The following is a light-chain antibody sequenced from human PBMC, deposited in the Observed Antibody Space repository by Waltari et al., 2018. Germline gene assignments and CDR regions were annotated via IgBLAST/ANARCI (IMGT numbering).Light chain of an antibody. CDR2: RAS. CDR3: QQYNTYSPYS. Sequence: IQMAQSPSPLSASVGDRDTITCRASQSIFSWLAWYQQKPGKAPNLLIYRASTLESGVPSRFSGSGSGTEFTLTITSLQPDDFATYYCQQYNTYSPYSFGQGTKLEIK. J-gene: IGKJ2*03. CDR1: QSIFSW. V-gene: IGKV1-5*03.